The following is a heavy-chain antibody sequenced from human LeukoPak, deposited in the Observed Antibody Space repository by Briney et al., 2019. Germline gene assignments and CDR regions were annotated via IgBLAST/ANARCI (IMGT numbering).Heavy chain of an antibody. D-gene: IGHD3-22*01. CDR2: IYSGGST. V-gene: IGHV3-66*01. J-gene: IGHJ4*02. CDR3: ARGGDSSYYGDY. CDR1: GFTVSSNN. Sequence: PGGSLRFSCADSGFTVSSNNMNRVRQAPGKGLEWVSLIYSGGSTHYADSVKGRFTISRDNSKNTLYLQMNSLRAEDTAVYYCARGGDSSYYGDYWGQGTLVTVSS.